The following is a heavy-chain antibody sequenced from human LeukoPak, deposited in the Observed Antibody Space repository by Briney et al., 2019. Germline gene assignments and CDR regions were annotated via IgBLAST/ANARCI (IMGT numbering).Heavy chain of an antibody. Sequence: GGSLRLSCAASGFTFSSYCRHWVRQAPGKGLEWVAFIRYDGSNKYYADSVKGRFTISRDNSKNTLYLQMNSLRAEDTAVYYCAKSVSLVTYFDYWGQGTLVTVSS. CDR1: GFTFSSYC. CDR2: IRYDGSNK. D-gene: IGHD2-21*02. CDR3: AKSVSLVTYFDY. J-gene: IGHJ4*02. V-gene: IGHV3-30*02.